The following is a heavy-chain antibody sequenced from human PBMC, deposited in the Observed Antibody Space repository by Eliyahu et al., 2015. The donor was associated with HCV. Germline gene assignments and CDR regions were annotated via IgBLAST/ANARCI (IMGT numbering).Heavy chain of an antibody. CDR2: IRSKAYGGTT. D-gene: IGHD3-3*01. CDR3: TRDLRRSIFGVVPSPPDAFDI. CDR1: GFTFGDYA. V-gene: IGHV3-49*03. J-gene: IGHJ3*02. Sequence: EVQLVESGGGLVQPGRSLRLSCTASGFTFGDYAMXWFRQAPGKGLGWVGFIRSKAYGGTTEYAASVKGRFTISRDDSKSIAYLQMNSLKTEDTAVYYCTRDLRRSIFGVVPSPPDAFDIWGQGTMVTVSS.